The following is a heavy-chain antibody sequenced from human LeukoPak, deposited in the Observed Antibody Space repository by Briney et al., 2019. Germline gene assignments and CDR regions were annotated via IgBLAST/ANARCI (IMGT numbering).Heavy chain of an antibody. CDR3: ARAYGDYVHFDY. Sequence: GGSLRLSCAASGFTFSSYEMNWVRQAPGKGLEWVSYISSSGSTIYYADSVKGRFTVSRDNAKNSLYLQMNSLRAEDTALYYCARAYGDYVHFDYWGQGTLVTVSS. D-gene: IGHD4-17*01. CDR2: ISSSGSTI. J-gene: IGHJ4*02. CDR1: GFTFSSYE. V-gene: IGHV3-48*03.